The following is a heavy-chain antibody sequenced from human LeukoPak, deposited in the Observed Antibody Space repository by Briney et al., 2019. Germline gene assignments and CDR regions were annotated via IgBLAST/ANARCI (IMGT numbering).Heavy chain of an antibody. CDR1: GGSINSY. V-gene: IGHV4-4*07. CDR2: ISGSGTI. D-gene: IGHD3-10*01. CDR3: ARDSGTTGEVKFDP. Sequence: SETLSLTCTVSGGSINSYWSWIRRPAGKGLEWIGRISGSGTITYNPALQSRLSISIDTSKNQFSLKLMSVTAADTAVYYCARDSGTTGEVKFDPWGQGTLVTVSS. J-gene: IGHJ5*02.